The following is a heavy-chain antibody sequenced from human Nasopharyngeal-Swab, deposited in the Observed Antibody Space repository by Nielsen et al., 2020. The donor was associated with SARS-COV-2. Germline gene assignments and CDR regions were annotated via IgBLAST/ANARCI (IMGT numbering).Heavy chain of an antibody. Sequence: WVRQAPGQGLEWMGIINPSGGSTSYAQKFQGRVTMTRDTSTSTVYMELSSLRSEDTAVYYCARGLSGIVPAPILGLGPYYSYYYMDVWGKGTTVTVSS. CDR3: ARGLSGIVPAPILGLGPYYSYYYMDV. J-gene: IGHJ6*03. D-gene: IGHD2-2*01. V-gene: IGHV1-46*01. CDR2: INPSGGST.